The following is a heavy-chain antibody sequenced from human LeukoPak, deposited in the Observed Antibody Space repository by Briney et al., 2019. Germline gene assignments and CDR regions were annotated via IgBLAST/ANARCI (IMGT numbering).Heavy chain of an antibody. CDR3: ARGMWGGAFDI. V-gene: IGHV1-46*01. Sequence: GASVKVSCKASGYTFTSYYMHWLRQAPGQGLEWMGIINPSGGSTSYAQKFQGRVTMTRDMSTSTVYMELSSLRSEDTAVYYCARGMWGGAFDIWGQGTMVTVSS. J-gene: IGHJ3*02. CDR1: GYTFTSYY. D-gene: IGHD3-16*01. CDR2: INPSGGST.